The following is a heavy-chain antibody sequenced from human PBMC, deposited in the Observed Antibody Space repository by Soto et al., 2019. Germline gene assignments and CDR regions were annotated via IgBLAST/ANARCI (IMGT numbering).Heavy chain of an antibody. CDR1: GYTFTGYY. V-gene: IGHV1-2*04. D-gene: IGHD3-3*01. J-gene: IGHJ4*02. CDR3: ARAGDFWSGYYPPFDY. Sequence: ASVKVSCKASGYTFTGYYMHWVRQAPGQGLEWMGWINPNSGGTNYAQKFQGWVTMTRDTSISTAYMELSRLRSDDTAVYYCARAGDFWSGYYPPFDYWGQGTLVTVSS. CDR2: INPNSGGT.